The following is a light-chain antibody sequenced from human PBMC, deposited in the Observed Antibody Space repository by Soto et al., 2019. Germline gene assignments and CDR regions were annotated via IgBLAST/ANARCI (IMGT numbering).Light chain of an antibody. CDR1: QSVSSSY. V-gene: IGKV3-20*01. J-gene: IGKJ2*01. Sequence: EIVLTQSPGTLSLSPGERATLSCRASQSVSSSYLAWYQQKPGQAPRLLIYGASSRATGIPDRFSGSGSGTDVTLTISSLEPEDFAAYYCQQYGSSPYTFGQGTKLEIK. CDR3: QQYGSSPYT. CDR2: GAS.